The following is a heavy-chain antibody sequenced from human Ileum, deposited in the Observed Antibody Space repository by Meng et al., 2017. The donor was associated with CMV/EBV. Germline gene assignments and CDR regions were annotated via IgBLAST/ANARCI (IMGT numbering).Heavy chain of an antibody. V-gene: IGHV5-51*01. Sequence: SGYNFAFCWIGWVRQMPGKGLEWMGSIYPGDSETRHSPSFEGQVTMSADRSISTAYLQWRSLRPSDTATYYCARRSSSSIAPPFDPWGQGTLVTVSS. CDR2: IYPGDSET. D-gene: IGHD6-6*01. J-gene: IGHJ5*02. CDR1: GYNFAFCW. CDR3: ARRSSSSIAPPFDP.